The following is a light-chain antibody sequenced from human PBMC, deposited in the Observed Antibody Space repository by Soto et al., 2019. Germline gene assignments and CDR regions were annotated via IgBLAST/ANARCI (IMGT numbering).Light chain of an antibody. CDR2: DVN. CDR1: SSDVGAYAY. V-gene: IGLV2-11*01. Sequence: QSALTQPRSVSGSPGQSVTISCSGTSSDVGAYAYVSWYQQHPDKAPKFIIYDVNKRPSGAPDRFSGSQSGNTASLTISGLQAEDEADYFCCSYAGSYPWVFGGGTKLTVL. J-gene: IGLJ3*02. CDR3: CSYAGSYPWV.